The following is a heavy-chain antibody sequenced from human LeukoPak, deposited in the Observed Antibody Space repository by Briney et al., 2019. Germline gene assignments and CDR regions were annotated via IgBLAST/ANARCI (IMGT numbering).Heavy chain of an antibody. J-gene: IGHJ4*02. D-gene: IGHD6-6*01. CDR1: GFNFRVNA. V-gene: IGHV3-23*01. CDR3: MKYITVPQTQLLGDY. CDR2: RTRTDSTT. Sequence: GGSLRLSCVASGFNFRVNAMGGVREAPGKGLQCVSGRTRTDSTTCYAAPPRRQFNISNDFPDKSAHLEMNSRTAEDTAVYYCMKYITVPQTQLLGDYWGQGILVSVSS.